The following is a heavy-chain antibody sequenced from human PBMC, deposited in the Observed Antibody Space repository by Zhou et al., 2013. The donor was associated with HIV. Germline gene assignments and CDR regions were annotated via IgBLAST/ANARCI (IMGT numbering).Heavy chain of an antibody. CDR1: GGSISSGDYY. Sequence: QVQLQESGPGLVKPSQTLSLTCTVSGGSISSGDYYWSWIRQPPGKGLEWIGEISHSGSTNYNPSLKSRITMSIDTSKNQLSLRLSSVTAADTAVYYCARHSEADRGTYPRHATFVHWGQGTLVTVSS. J-gene: IGHJ4*02. CDR2: ISHSGST. D-gene: IGHD3-16*01. CDR3: ARHSEADRGTYPRHATFVH. V-gene: IGHV4-30-4*01.